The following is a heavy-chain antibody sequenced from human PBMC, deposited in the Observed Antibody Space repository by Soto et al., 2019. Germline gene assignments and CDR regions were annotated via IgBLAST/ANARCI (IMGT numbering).Heavy chain of an antibody. D-gene: IGHD3-3*01. V-gene: IGHV3-30-3*01. Sequence: PGGSLRLSCAASGFIFSSYTMHWFRQAPGKGLEWVALISYDGSKKYYADSVKGRFTISRDNSKNTLFLHMNSLRVEDTAVYFCAKDSNNDFWSGYYTGIDYWGQGTLVTVSS. CDR1: GFIFSSYT. CDR2: ISYDGSKK. J-gene: IGHJ4*02. CDR3: AKDSNNDFWSGYYTGIDY.